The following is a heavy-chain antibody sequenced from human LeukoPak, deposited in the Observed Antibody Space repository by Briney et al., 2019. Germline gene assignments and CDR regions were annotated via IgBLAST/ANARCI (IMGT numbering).Heavy chain of an antibody. D-gene: IGHD6-25*01. V-gene: IGHV3-30*02. Sequence: GGSLRLSCAASGFTFSSYGMHWVRQAPGKGLEWVALIRYDGSKKYYADSVKGRFTISRDNSKNTLYLQMNSLRGEDTAIYYCAKAPQRNYLDYWGQGTLVTVSS. J-gene: IGHJ4*02. CDR1: GFTFSSYG. CDR2: IRYDGSKK. CDR3: AKAPQRNYLDY.